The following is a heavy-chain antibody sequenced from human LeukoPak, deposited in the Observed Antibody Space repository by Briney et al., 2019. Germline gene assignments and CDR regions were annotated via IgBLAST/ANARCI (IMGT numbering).Heavy chain of an antibody. V-gene: IGHV1-18*01. CDR1: GYTFTSYG. J-gene: IGHJ6*03. CDR2: ISAYNGNT. CDR3: ARDLELVTMIVVGHYYYMDV. D-gene: IGHD3-22*01. Sequence: ASVKVSCKAPGYTFTSYGISWVRQAPGQGLEWMGWISAYNGNTNYAQKLQGRVTMTTDTSTSTAYMELRSLRSDDTAVYYCARDLELVTMIVVGHYYYMDVWGKGTTVTVSS.